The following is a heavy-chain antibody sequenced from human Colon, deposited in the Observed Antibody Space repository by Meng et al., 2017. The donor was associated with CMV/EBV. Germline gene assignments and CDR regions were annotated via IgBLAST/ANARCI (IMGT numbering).Heavy chain of an antibody. D-gene: IGHD3-10*01. CDR3: ASSFHGSGSPDH. J-gene: IGHJ5*02. Sequence: VTLCESWGVVGQSGRALRPSFAASGFDFFNSAMHWVRQVPGKGLEWVTIISYDGSHALYADSVKCRFTISRDNSKNTLYLQMNSLRPEDTAVYYCASSFHGSGSPDHWGQGTLVTVSS. V-gene: IGHV3-30-3*01. CDR2: ISYDGSHA. CDR1: GFDFFNSA.